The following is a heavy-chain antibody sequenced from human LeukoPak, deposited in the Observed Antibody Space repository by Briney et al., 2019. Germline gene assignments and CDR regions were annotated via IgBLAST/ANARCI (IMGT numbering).Heavy chain of an antibody. CDR2: ISGSGGSI. CDR3: ANGRAITMTHFDY. D-gene: IGHD3-22*01. V-gene: IGHV3-23*01. Sequence: GGSLRLSCAASGFTFSSYGMSWVRQAPGKGLEWVSVISGSGGSIYYADSAKGRFTISRVNSKNTLYLQMNSLRAEDTAVYYCANGRAITMTHFDYWGQGTLVTVSS. CDR1: GFTFSSYG. J-gene: IGHJ4*02.